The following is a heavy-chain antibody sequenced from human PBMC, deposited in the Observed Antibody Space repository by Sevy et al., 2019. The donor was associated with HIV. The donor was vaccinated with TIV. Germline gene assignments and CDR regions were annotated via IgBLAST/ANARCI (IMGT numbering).Heavy chain of an antibody. CDR2: VYHSGST. V-gene: IGHV4-38-2*02. Sequence: SETLSLTCTVSGYSFGSIYYGGWIRQPPGKGLEWIGSVYHSGSTYYNPSLKSRVTISVDTPKNRFSLKVTSVTAADTAVYYCARDIGLGIQFDYWGQGTLVTVSS. D-gene: IGHD3-9*01. CDR3: ARDIGLGIQFDY. CDR1: GYSFGSIYY. J-gene: IGHJ4*02.